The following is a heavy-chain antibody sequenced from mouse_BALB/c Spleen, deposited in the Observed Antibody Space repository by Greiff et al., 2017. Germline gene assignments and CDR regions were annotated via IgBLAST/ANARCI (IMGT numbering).Heavy chain of an antibody. D-gene: IGHD2-10*01. J-gene: IGHJ3*01. CDR3: AREGLPQGGFAY. Sequence: EVKLMESGGGLVKPGGSLKLSCAASGFTFSSYAMSWVRQSPEKRLEWVAEISSGGSYTYYPDTVTGRFTISRDNAKNTLYLEMSSLRSEDTAMYYCAREGLPQGGFAYWGQGTLVTVSA. CDR2: ISSGGSYT. V-gene: IGHV5-9-4*01. CDR1: GFTFSSYA.